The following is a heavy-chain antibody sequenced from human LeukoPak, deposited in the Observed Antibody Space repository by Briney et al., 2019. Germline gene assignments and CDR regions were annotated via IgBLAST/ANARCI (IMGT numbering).Heavy chain of an antibody. Sequence: ASVKVSCKASGYTFTSYAMNWVRQAPGQGLEWMGWINTNTGNPTYAQGFTGRFVFSLDTSVSTAYLQISSLKAEDTAVYYCARDYVKLGSNFHPFDAFDIWGQGTMVTVSS. J-gene: IGHJ3*02. V-gene: IGHV7-4-1*02. D-gene: IGHD7-27*01. CDR1: GYTFTSYA. CDR3: ARDYVKLGSNFHPFDAFDI. CDR2: INTNTGNP.